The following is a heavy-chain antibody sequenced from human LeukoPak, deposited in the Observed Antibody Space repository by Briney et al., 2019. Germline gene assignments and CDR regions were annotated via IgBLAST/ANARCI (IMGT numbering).Heavy chain of an antibody. CDR1: GGSISSYY. D-gene: IGHD3-10*01. CDR3: ARDSRDGSGSYYHNWFDP. J-gene: IGHJ5*02. V-gene: IGHV4-59*01. CDR2: IYYSGST. Sequence: PSETLSLTCTVSGGSISSYYWSWLRQPPGKGLEWIGYIYYSGSTNYNPSLKSRVTISVDTSKNQFSLKLSSVTAADTAVYYCARDSRDGSGSYYHNWFDPWGQGTLVTVSS.